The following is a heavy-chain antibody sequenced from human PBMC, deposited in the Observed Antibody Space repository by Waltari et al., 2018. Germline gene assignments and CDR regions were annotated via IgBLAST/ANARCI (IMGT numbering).Heavy chain of an antibody. D-gene: IGHD2-15*01. Sequence: QVQLQESGPGLVKPSETLSLTCTVSGGSISSYYWSWIRQPPGKGLEWIGYIYYSGSTNYNPSLKSRVTLSVDTSKNQFSLKLSSVTAADTAVYYCARVPPLPGYWSGGSCYSGGGYYYYGMDVWGQGTTVTVSS. CDR3: ARVPPLPGYWSGGSCYSGGGYYYYGMDV. J-gene: IGHJ6*02. CDR2: IYYSGST. CDR1: GGSISSYY. V-gene: IGHV4-59*01.